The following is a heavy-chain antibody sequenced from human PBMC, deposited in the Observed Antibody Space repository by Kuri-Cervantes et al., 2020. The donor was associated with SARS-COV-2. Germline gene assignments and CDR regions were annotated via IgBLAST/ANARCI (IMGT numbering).Heavy chain of an antibody. CDR1: GFTFSSYA. J-gene: IGHJ4*02. V-gene: IGHV3-30-3*01. CDR3: TTLIDY. CDR2: ISYDGSNK. Sequence: GGSLRLSCAASGFTFSSYAMHWVRQAPDKGLEWVAVISYDGSNKYYADSVKGRFTISRDNSKNTLYLQMNSLKTEDTAVYYCTTLIDYWGQGALVTVSS.